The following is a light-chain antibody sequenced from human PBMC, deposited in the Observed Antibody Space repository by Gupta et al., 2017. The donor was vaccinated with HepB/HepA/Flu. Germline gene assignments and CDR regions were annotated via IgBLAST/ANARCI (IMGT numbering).Light chain of an antibody. V-gene: IGLV1-40*01. CDR2: GDN. Sequence: QSVLTQPPSVSGAPGQRVPISCTGSRSNIGAGYDVHWYQQLPGTAPKLLVYGDNNRPSGVPDRFSGSESGASASLAITGLLGEYEADYDCQSYDSSLNGFVFGGGTKLTVL. CDR1: RSNIGAGYD. CDR3: QSYDSSLNGFV. J-gene: IGLJ2*01.